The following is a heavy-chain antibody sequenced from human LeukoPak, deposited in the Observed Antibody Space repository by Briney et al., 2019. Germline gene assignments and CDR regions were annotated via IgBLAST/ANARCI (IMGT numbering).Heavy chain of an antibody. J-gene: IGHJ5*01. Sequence: GGSLRLSCAASGFTFSSYSMNWVRQAPGKGLEWVSRINPDESDKAYADSVKGRFTISRDNAKNTLYLQMNSLRAEDTAVNYCARDRVATIFTYHPMFDSWGQGTLVTVSS. D-gene: IGHD3-10*02. V-gene: IGHV3-74*01. CDR3: ARDRVATIFTYHPMFDS. CDR2: INPDESDK. CDR1: GFTFSSYS.